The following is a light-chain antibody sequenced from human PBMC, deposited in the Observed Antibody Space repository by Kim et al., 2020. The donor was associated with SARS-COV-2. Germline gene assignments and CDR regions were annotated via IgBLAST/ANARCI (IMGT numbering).Light chain of an antibody. CDR1: SSNIEGHY. Sequence: PERRVTISCARSSSNIEGHYVHWYQQRPGTAPKLLIYRNNQRPSGVPDRFSVSKSGTSASLAISGLRSEDEADYYCAAWDDSLNGVFGGGAQLTVL. V-gene: IGLV1-47*01. J-gene: IGLJ3*02. CDR2: RNN. CDR3: AAWDDSLNGV.